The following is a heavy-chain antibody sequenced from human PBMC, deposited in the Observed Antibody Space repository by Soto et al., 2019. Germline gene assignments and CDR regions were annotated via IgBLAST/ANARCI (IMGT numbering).Heavy chain of an antibody. Sequence: EVQLVESGGGLVKPGGSRRLSCAASGFIFTSAFMSWVRQTPGKGLEWIARIKSKAAGGTIDYAAPVKDRFTISRDDFQNTVSLQMHSLKAEDTGLYYCTTGDYWGQGILVTVSS. CDR3: TTGDY. CDR1: GFIFTSAF. CDR2: IKSKAAGGTI. V-gene: IGHV3-15*01. J-gene: IGHJ4*02.